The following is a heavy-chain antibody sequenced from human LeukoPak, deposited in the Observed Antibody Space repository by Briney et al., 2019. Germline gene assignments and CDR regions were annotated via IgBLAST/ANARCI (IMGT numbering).Heavy chain of an antibody. J-gene: IGHJ4*02. Sequence: SETLSLTCTVSGGSISSSNYYWGWIRQPPGKGLEWIGSIYHSGSTYYNPSLKSRVTISVDTSKNQFSLKLSSVTAADTAVYYCARVKGQQPLSPFDYWGQGTLVTVSS. V-gene: IGHV4-39*07. D-gene: IGHD6-13*01. CDR1: GGSISSSNYY. CDR2: IYHSGST. CDR3: ARVKGQQPLSPFDY.